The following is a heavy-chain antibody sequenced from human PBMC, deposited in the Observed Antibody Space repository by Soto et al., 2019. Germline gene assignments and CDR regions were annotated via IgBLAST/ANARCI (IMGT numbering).Heavy chain of an antibody. CDR1: RFAFSCYV. Sequence: SLRFFFVAWRFAFSCYVMFSLPQASGYAPEWVSAISGSGGSTYYADSLKGRFTISRDNSKTTVYLQINSLRPEDTAVYYCARDRYEFYSYGMDVWGQGTTVTVSS. J-gene: IGHJ6*01. D-gene: IGHD2-15*01. CDR2: ISGSGGST. V-gene: IGHV3-23*01. CDR3: ARDRYEFYSYGMDV.